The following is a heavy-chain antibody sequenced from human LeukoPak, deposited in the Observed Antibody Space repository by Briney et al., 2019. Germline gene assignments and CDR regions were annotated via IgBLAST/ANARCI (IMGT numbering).Heavy chain of an antibody. V-gene: IGHV3-30-3*01. D-gene: IGHD4-17*01. CDR2: ISYDGSNK. Sequence: GGSLRLSCAASGFTFSSYAMHWVRQAPGKGLEWVAVISYDGSNKYYADSVKGRFTISRGNSKNTLYLQMNSLRAEDTAVYYCARDYMDDYGAFDIWGQGTMVTVSS. J-gene: IGHJ3*02. CDR3: ARDYMDDYGAFDI. CDR1: GFTFSSYA.